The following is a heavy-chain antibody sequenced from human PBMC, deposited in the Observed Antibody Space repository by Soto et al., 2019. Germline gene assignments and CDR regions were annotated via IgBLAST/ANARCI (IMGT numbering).Heavy chain of an antibody. V-gene: IGHV3-23*01. J-gene: IGHJ3*02. CDR2: ISGSGGNT. CDR3: AKDRGSGNYGVNAFDI. Sequence: EVQVLESGGGLVQPGGSLRLSCAASGFTFSSYAMSWVRQAAGKGLEWVSTISGSGGNTYYADSVKGRFSISRDNSKNTLYLQMNSLRGEDTAIYYCAKDRGSGNYGVNAFDIWGQGTMVTVSS. CDR1: GFTFSSYA. D-gene: IGHD4-17*01.